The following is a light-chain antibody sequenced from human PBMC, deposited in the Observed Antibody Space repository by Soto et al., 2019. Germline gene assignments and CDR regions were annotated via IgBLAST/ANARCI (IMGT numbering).Light chain of an antibody. J-gene: IGKJ4*01. CDR2: STS. CDR1: QSVGDT. CDR3: QQYNKWPLT. V-gene: IGKV3D-15*01. Sequence: EIVLTQSPGTLSLSPGERATLSCRASQSVGDTYLAWYQQKPGQAPRLLMYSTSIRATGIPDRFSGSGSGTEFTLTISSLQSEDSAVYHCQQYNKWPLTFGGGTKVDIK.